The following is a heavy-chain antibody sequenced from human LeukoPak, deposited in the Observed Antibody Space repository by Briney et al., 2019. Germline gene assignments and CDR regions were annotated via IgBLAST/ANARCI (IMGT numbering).Heavy chain of an antibody. CDR3: AKKTPGNYPYDY. CDR2: SGNAGDT. D-gene: IGHD3-22*01. J-gene: IGHJ4*02. Sequence: GGSLRLSCAACGFTFDDSAMNWVRQAPGKGLEWVSASGNAGDTYYADSVKGRFTISRDNSKKMLFLQMTSLTAEDTAVYYCAKKTPGNYPYDYWGQGTRVTVSP. CDR1: GFTFDDSA. V-gene: IGHV3-23*01.